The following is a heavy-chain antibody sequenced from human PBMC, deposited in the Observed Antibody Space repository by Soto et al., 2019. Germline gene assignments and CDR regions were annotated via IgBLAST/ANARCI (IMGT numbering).Heavy chain of an antibody. CDR1: GFTFNSFG. CDR2: IKSLGDTT. D-gene: IGHD6-19*01. CDR3: VKDRSLAVAGGSYFDH. V-gene: IGHV3-64D*08. J-gene: IGHJ4*02. Sequence: GGSLRLSCSASGFTFNSFGMHWVRQAPGKGLEFVSAIKSLGDTTYYADSVRGRFIISRDNSENTLYLQMSSLRPEDTAVYYCVKDRSLAVAGGSYFDHWGQGTQVTVS.